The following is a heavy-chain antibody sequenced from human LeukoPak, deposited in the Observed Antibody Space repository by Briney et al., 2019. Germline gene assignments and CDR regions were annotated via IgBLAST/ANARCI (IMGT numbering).Heavy chain of an antibody. Sequence: PGRSLRLSCAASGFTFDDYAMHWVRHAPGKGLEWVSGISWNSGSIGYADSVKGRFTISRDNAKNSLYLQMNSLRAEDTALYYCAKDREHYYDSSGSGFDYWGQGTLVTVSS. V-gene: IGHV3-9*01. CDR2: ISWNSGSI. CDR1: GFTFDDYA. J-gene: IGHJ4*02. CDR3: AKDREHYYDSSGSGFDY. D-gene: IGHD3-22*01.